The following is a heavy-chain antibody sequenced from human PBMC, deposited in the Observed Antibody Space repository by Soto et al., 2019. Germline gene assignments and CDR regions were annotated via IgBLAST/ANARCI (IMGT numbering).Heavy chain of an antibody. J-gene: IGHJ4*02. Sequence: QVQLVESGGGVVQPGRSLRLSCAASGFTFSSYTMHWVRQAPGKGLEWVAAISYDGSNKYYADSVKGRFTISRDNSKNTLYVQMYSLRGEDTAVYYCARGAGIAVAGTSFEYWGQGTLVTVSS. CDR1: GFTFSSYT. CDR2: ISYDGSNK. D-gene: IGHD6-19*01. CDR3: ARGAGIAVAGTSFEY. V-gene: IGHV3-30-3*01.